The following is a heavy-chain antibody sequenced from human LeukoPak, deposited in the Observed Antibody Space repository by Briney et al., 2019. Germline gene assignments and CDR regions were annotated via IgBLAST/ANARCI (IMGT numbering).Heavy chain of an antibody. CDR2: INPNSGGT. V-gene: IGHV1-2*02. Sequence: ASVKVSCKASGYTFTGYYMHWVRQAPGQGLEWMGWINPNSGGTNYAQKFQGRVTMTRDTSISTAYMELSRLRSDDTAVYYCARVACGGDCYSHWFDPWGQGTLVTVPS. CDR1: GYTFTGYY. CDR3: ARVACGGDCYSHWFDP. J-gene: IGHJ5*02. D-gene: IGHD2-21*01.